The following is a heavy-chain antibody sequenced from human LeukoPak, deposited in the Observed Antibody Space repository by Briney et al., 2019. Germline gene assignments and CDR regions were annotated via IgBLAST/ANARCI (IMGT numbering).Heavy chain of an antibody. V-gene: IGHV5-51*01. CDR3: ARPLMNYYDSSRYPGDY. J-gene: IGHJ4*02. CDR1: GYSFTSYW. D-gene: IGHD3-22*01. CDR2: IYPGDSDT. Sequence: GESLKISCKGSGYSFTSYWIGWVRQMPGKGLEWMGIIYPGDSDTRYSPSFQGQVTISADKSISTAYLQWSSLKASDTAMYYCARPLMNYYDSSRYPGDYWGQATLGIVSS.